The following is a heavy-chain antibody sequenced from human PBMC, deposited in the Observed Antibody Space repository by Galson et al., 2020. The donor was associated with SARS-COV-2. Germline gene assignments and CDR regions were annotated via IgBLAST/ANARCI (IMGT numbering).Heavy chain of an antibody. CDR2: ISSSSSYI. V-gene: IGHV3-21*01. CDR1: GFTFSSYS. Sequence: TGGSLRLSCAASGFTFSSYSMNWVRQAPGKGLEWVSSISSSSSYIYYADSVKGRFTISRDNAKNSLYLQMNSLRAEDTAVYYCARDTQAARRGGFDYWGQGTLVTVSS. D-gene: IGHD6-6*01. J-gene: IGHJ4*02. CDR3: ARDTQAARRGGFDY.